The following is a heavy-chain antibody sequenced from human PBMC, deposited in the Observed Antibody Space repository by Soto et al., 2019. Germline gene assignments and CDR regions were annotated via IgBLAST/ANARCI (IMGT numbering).Heavy chain of an antibody. J-gene: IGHJ4*02. CDR1: GYTLTELS. V-gene: IGHV1-24*01. CDR2: FDPEDVET. D-gene: IGHD1-1*01. Sequence: ASVKVSCKVSGYTLTELSMHWVRQAPGKGLEWMGGFDPEDVETFYEQKFRGRVTMTEDTFTDTAYLELRSLRSEDTAVYYCATGSYNWNDGGFDYWGQGTLVTVSS. CDR3: ATGSYNWNDGGFDY.